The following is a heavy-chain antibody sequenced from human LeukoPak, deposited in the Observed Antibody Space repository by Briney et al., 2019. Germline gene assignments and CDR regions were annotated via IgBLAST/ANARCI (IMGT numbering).Heavy chain of an antibody. Sequence: SQTLSLTCVISGDSVSSNSAAWNWVRQSPSRGLEWLGRTYYRSKWYSHYSVSVKSRITINPDTSRNQFSLQLNSVTPEDTAVYYCARGPGYLQHWGQGTLVTVSS. J-gene: IGHJ1*01. CDR3: ARGPGYLQH. D-gene: IGHD2-8*02. CDR1: GDSVSSNSAA. CDR2: TYYRSKWYS. V-gene: IGHV6-1*01.